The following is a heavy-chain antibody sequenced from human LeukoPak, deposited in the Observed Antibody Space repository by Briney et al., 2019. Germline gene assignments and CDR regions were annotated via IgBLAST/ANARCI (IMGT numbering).Heavy chain of an antibody. CDR3: ARDGRRVRVLYYYYGMDV. CDR1: GFTFSDHY. Sequence: GGSLRLSCAASGFTFSDHYMDWVRQAPGKGLEWVGRTRNKANSYTTEYAASVKGRFTISRDDSKNSLYLQMNSLKTEDTAVYYCARDGRRVRVLYYYYGMDVWRQGTTVTVSS. D-gene: IGHD3-10*01. J-gene: IGHJ6*02. CDR2: TRNKANSYTT. V-gene: IGHV3-72*01.